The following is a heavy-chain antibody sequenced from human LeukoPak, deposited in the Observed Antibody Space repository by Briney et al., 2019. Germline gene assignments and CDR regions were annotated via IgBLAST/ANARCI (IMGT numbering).Heavy chain of an antibody. CDR1: GFTFSSYW. D-gene: IGHD3-16*01. V-gene: IGHV3-74*01. Sequence: GGSLRLSCAVSGFTFSSYWMDWVRQAPGKGLVWVSQIKFDGSLASYADSVKGRFAISRDNAKNTLYLQMNTLGTEDAAVYYCVTGHYDSRMYFDLWGRGTLVTVSS. CDR2: IKFDGSLA. CDR3: VTGHYDSRMYFDL. J-gene: IGHJ2*01.